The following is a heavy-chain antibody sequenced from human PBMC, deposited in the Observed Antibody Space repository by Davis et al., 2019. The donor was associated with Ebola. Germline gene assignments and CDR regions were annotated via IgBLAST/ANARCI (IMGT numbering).Heavy chain of an antibody. CDR2: ISAYNGNT. CDR1: GYTFTSYG. J-gene: IGHJ6*04. Sequence: ASVKVSCKASGYTFTSYGISWVRQAPGQGLEWMGWISAYNGNTNYAQKLQGRVTMTTDTSTSPAYMELRSLRSDDTAVYYCARDGYSSPQKTAYYYYYGMDVWGKGTTVTVSS. V-gene: IGHV1-18*01. D-gene: IGHD6-19*01. CDR3: ARDGYSSPQKTAYYYYYGMDV.